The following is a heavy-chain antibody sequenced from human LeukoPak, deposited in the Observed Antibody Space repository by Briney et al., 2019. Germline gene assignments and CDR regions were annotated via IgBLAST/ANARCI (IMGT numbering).Heavy chain of an antibody. D-gene: IGHD2-21*01. J-gene: IGHJ4*02. CDR2: IIPIFGTA. Sequence: ASVKVSCKASGGTFSSYAISWVRQAPGQGLEWMGGIIPIFGTANYAQKFQGRVTITTDESTSTAYMELSSLRSEDTAVYYCARGWGSNYFDYWGQGTLVPVSS. V-gene: IGHV1-69*05. CDR1: GGTFSSYA. CDR3: ARGWGSNYFDY.